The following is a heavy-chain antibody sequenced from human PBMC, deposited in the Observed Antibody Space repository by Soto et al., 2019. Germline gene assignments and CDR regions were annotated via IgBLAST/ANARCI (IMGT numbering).Heavy chain of an antibody. Sequence: GESLKISCAASGFTFSSYAMSWVRQAPGKGLEWVSAISGSGGSTYYADSVKGRFTISRDNSKNTLYLQMNSLRAEDTAVYYCAKGLEVRGAYYYGMDVWGQGTTVTVSS. V-gene: IGHV3-23*01. D-gene: IGHD3-10*01. CDR1: GFTFSSYA. CDR2: ISGSGGST. CDR3: AKGLEVRGAYYYGMDV. J-gene: IGHJ6*02.